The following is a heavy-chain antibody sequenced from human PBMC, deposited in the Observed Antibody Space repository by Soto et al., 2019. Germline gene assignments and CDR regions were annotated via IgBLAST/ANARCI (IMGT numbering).Heavy chain of an antibody. CDR2: ITGSGGGT. Sequence: GGSLRLSCAASGFMFANYAMGWVRQAPGKGLEWVSAITGSGGGTYYADSVKGRFTVSRDNSKNTLYLQMHSLRAEDAAVYYCARDSSSWYFYWGQGTLVTVSS. CDR1: GFMFANYA. V-gene: IGHV3-23*01. D-gene: IGHD6-13*01. J-gene: IGHJ4*02. CDR3: ARDSSSWYFY.